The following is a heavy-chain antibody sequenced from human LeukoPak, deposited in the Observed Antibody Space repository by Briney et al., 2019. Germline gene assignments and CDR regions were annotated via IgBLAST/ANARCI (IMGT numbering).Heavy chain of an antibody. Sequence: LTCTXXXGXXXSYYWSWIRQPPGKGLEWXXYIYYSGSTNYNPSLKSRVTISVDTSKNQFSLKLSSVTAADTAVYYCARGDIVVVPAATFNFDYWGQGTLVTVSS. J-gene: IGHJ4*02. V-gene: IGHV4-59*01. D-gene: IGHD2-2*01. CDR3: ARGDIVVVPAATFNFDY. CDR1: XGXXXSYY. CDR2: IYYSGST.